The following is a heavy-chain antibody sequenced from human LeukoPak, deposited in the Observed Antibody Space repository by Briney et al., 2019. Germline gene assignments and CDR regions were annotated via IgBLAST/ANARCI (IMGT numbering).Heavy chain of an antibody. J-gene: IGHJ3*02. V-gene: IGHV1-2*02. CDR1: GYTFTGYY. CDR3: ARGYDFWSAPDAFDI. Sequence: ASVKVSCKSSGYTFTGYYLHCVRQAPGQGLEWMGWINPHTGGTTYAEKVHGRVTKPRDTSISTAYMELNRLRSDDTAMYFCARGYDFWSAPDAFDIWGQGTMVTVSS. CDR2: INPHTGGT. D-gene: IGHD3-3*01.